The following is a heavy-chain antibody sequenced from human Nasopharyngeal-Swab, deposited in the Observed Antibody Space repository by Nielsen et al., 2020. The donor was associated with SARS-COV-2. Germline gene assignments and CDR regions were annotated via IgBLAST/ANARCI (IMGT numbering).Heavy chain of an antibody. CDR1: GFIFDDYA. D-gene: IGHD3-3*01. CDR2: IRGDGGST. CDR3: AKAINDFWSGYYQDKGCMDV. Sequence: GESLMISCAASGFIFDDYAMHWVRQAPGKGLEWVSLIRGDGGSTYYADSVKGRLTISRDNSKNSLYLQMNSLRTEDTALYYCAKAINDFWSGYYQDKGCMDVWGKGTTVTVSS. J-gene: IGHJ6*03. V-gene: IGHV3-43*02.